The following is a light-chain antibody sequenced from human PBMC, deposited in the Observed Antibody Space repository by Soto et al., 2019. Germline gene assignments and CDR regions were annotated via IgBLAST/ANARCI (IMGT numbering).Light chain of an antibody. CDR1: QSLLHSNGYNY. J-gene: IGKJ3*01. CDR3: MQALQTGFT. Sequence: DIVMTQSPLSLPVTPGEPASISCRSSQSLLHSNGYNYLDWYLQKPGQSPQLLIYLGSNRASGVPDRFSGSGSGTDFTLKISRVEAEDVGVYYCMQALQTGFTFRPGTKVDIK. V-gene: IGKV2-28*01. CDR2: LGS.